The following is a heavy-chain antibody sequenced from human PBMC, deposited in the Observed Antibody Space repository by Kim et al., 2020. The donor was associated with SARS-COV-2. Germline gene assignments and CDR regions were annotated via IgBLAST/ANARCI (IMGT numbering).Heavy chain of an antibody. D-gene: IGHD3-16*01. CDR3: ARDKGERYSDY. J-gene: IGHJ4*02. V-gene: IGHV3-33*01. Sequence: GGSLRLSCAASGLPFSASGMHWVRQAPGKGLEWVAMIWSDGSKEYYADSVNGRFTISRDNSKNTVYLQMNSPRAEDTAVYYCARDKGERYSDYWGQGTLVIVS. CDR1: GLPFSASG. CDR2: IWSDGSKE.